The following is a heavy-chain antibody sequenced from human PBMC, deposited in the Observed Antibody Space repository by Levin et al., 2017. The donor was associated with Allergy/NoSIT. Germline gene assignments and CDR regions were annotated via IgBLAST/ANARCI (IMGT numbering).Heavy chain of an antibody. CDR2: ISSSSSTI. J-gene: IGHJ4*02. V-gene: IGHV3-48*02. CDR1: GFTFSSYS. D-gene: IGHD4-17*01. Sequence: GESLKISCATSGFTFSSYSMNWVRQAPGKGLEWVSYISSSSSTIYYADSVKGRFTISRDNAKNSLYLQMNSLRDEDTAVYYCARDKDYGDWYYFDYWGQGTLVTVSS. CDR3: ARDKDYGDWYYFDY.